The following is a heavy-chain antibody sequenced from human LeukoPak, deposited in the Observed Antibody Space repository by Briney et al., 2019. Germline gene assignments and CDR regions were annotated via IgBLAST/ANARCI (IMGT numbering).Heavy chain of an antibody. D-gene: IGHD5-12*01. J-gene: IGHJ4*02. CDR1: GFTFSSYA. V-gene: IGHV3-23*01. Sequence: GGSLRLSCAASGFTFSSYAMSWVRQAPGKGLEWVSAISGSGGSTYYADSVKGRFTISRDNSKNTLYLQMNSLRAEDTVVYYCAKGNGGYSGYDMYYFDYWGQGTLVTVSS. CDR2: ISGSGGST. CDR3: AKGNGGYSGYDMYYFDY.